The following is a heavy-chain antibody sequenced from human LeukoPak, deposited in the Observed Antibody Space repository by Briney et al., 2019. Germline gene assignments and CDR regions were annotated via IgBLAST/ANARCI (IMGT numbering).Heavy chain of an antibody. Sequence: GGSLRLSCAASGFTFSSYGMHWVRQAPGKGLEWVAVIWYGGGNKYYADSVKGRFTISRDNSKSTLYLQMNNLRAEDTAVYYCAKHWSYCSTTSCFFNYYYYYMDVWGKGTTVTVSS. CDR2: IWYGGGNK. J-gene: IGHJ6*03. V-gene: IGHV3-33*06. CDR3: AKHWSYCSTTSCFFNYYYYYMDV. CDR1: GFTFSSYG. D-gene: IGHD2-2*01.